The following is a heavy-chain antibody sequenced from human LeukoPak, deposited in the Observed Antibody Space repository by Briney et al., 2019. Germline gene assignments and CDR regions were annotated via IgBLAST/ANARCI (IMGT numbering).Heavy chain of an antibody. CDR3: ARAVVVPAAIGYNWFDP. V-gene: IGHV4-30-2*01. Sequence: SETLSLTCTVSGGSISSGGYYWSWIRQPPGKGLEWIGYIYHSGSTYYNPSLKSRVTISVDRSKNQFSLKLSSVTAADTAVYYCARAVVVPAAIGYNWFDPWGQGTLVTVSS. J-gene: IGHJ5*02. CDR2: IYHSGST. D-gene: IGHD2-2*01. CDR1: GGSISSGGYY.